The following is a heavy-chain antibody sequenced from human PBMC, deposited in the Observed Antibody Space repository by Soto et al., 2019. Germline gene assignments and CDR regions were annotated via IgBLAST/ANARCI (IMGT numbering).Heavy chain of an antibody. V-gene: IGHV1-18*01. Sequence: QVHLVQSGAEVKGPGDSMKVSCKTSGYTFTAYGINWVRQAPGQGLEWMGWVSAYNGVTNYAQKLHGRVAMTTDTSTKTAYMELRSLRPDDTAVYYCARDIALGDYYYMDVWGIGTTVTVSS. CDR2: VSAYNGVT. CDR1: GYTFTAYG. CDR3: ARDIALGDYYYMDV. D-gene: IGHD1-26*01. J-gene: IGHJ6*03.